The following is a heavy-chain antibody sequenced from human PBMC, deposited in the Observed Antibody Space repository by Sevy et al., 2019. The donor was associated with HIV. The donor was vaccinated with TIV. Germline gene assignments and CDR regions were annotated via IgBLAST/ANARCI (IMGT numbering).Heavy chain of an antibody. CDR1: GFIFNSYV. CDR2: ISASGGSI. Sequence: GGSLRLSCAASGFIFNSYVMNWVRQAPGKGLEWVSAISASGGSIYYTDSVKGQFNISRVNYKITLYLQMNSLRAEDTAVYYCEGITTAGRDYWGQGTLVTVSS. D-gene: IGHD6-13*01. J-gene: IGHJ4*02. V-gene: IGHV3-23*01. CDR3: EGITTAGRDY.